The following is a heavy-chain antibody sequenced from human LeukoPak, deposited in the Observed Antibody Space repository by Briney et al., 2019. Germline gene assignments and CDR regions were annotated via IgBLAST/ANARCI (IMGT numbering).Heavy chain of an antibody. CDR1: GVTFSNYD. D-gene: IGHD2-21*02. CDR2: IRYDGSDK. CDR3: AKGDTS. J-gene: IGHJ5*02. Sequence: PGGSLRLSCAASGVTFSNYDMHWGRPAPGKGLEWVAFIRYDGSDKYYADSVKGRFTTSRDNSKNTLYLQMNSLRTEDRAVYYCAKGDTSWGQGTLVTVSS. V-gene: IGHV3-30*02.